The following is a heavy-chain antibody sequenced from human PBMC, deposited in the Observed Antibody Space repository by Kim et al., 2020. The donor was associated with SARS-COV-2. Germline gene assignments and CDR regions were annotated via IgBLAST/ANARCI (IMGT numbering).Heavy chain of an antibody. CDR1: GGSISSYY. V-gene: IGHV4-59*01. D-gene: IGHD4-17*01. J-gene: IGHJ3*02. CDR3: ARDGDYANDAFDI. Sequence: SETLSLTCTVSGGSISSYYWSWIRQPPGKGLEWIGYIYYSGSTNYNPSLKSRVTISVDTSKNKFSLKLSSVTAADTAVYYCARDGDYANDAFDIWGQGTMVTVSS. CDR2: IYYSGST.